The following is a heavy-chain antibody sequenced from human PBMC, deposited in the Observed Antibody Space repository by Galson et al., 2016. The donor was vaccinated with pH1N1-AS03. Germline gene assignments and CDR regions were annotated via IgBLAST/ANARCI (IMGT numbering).Heavy chain of an antibody. Sequence: IYTSGSPYYNPSLKSRVTISVDTSKNQFSLKLSSLTAADTAMYYCARFTMGAFDYWGQGTLVTVSS. D-gene: IGHD3-3*01. J-gene: IGHJ4*02. CDR2: IYTSGSP. CDR3: ARFTMGAFDY. V-gene: IGHV4-61*02.